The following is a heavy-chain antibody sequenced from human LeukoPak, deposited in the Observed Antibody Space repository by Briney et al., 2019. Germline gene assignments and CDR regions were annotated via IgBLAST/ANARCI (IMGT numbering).Heavy chain of an antibody. CDR2: ISWDGGST. J-gene: IGHJ6*02. V-gene: IGHV3-43*01. CDR3: AEDIGYPYYYGMDV. CDR1: GFTFDDYT. D-gene: IGHD5-12*01. Sequence: GGSLRLSCAASGFTFDDYTMHWVRQAPGKGLEWVSLISWDGGSTYYADSVKGRFTISRDNSKNSLYLQMNSLRTEDTALYYCAEDIGYPYYYGMDVWGQGTTVTVSS.